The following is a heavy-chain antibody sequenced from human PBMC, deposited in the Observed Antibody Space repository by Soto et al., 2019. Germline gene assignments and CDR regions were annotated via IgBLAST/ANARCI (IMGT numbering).Heavy chain of an antibody. J-gene: IGHJ6*02. CDR2: ISGSGGST. D-gene: IGHD3-3*01. V-gene: IGHV3-23*01. CDR3: AKRRFPGYYGMDV. CDR1: GFTFSSYA. Sequence: VGSLRLSCAASGFTFSSYAMSWVRQAPGKGLEWVSAISGSGGSTYYADSVKGRFTISRDNSKNTLYLQMNSLRAEDTAVYYCAKRRFPGYYGMDVWGQGTTVTVSS.